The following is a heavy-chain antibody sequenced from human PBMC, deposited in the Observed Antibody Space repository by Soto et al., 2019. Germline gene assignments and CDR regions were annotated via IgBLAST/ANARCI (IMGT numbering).Heavy chain of an antibody. V-gene: IGHV1-2*04. CDR1: GHTFTGYY. CDR2: INPNSGGT. CDR3: ARDLGRIDCSGVCYYGMDV. D-gene: IGHD2-15*01. Sequence: GASVKVSCKASGHTFTGYYMHRVRQAPGQGLEWMEWINPNSGGTNYAQKFQGWVTMTRDTSISTAYMELSRLRSDDTAVYYCARDLGRIDCSGVCYYGMDVWGQGTTVTVSS. J-gene: IGHJ6*02.